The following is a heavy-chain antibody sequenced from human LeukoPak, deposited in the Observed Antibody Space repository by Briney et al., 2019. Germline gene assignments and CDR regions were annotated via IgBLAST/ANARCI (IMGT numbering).Heavy chain of an antibody. V-gene: IGHV3-23*01. CDR3: ATSWGPDTSAFRWGRDGMDV. CDR2: ISKSGDHT. J-gene: IGHJ6*02. D-gene: IGHD3-16*01. CDR1: GFTFSIYA. Sequence: GGSLRLSCAASGFTFSIYAIHWVRQAPGKGLEWVSAISKSGDHTYYAASAKGRFTIYRDNSKNTQYLQMNSLRAEDTAVYYCATSWGPDTSAFRWGRDGMDVWGQGTTVIVS.